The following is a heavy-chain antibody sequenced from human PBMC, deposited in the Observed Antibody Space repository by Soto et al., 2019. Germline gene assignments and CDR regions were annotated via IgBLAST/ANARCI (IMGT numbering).Heavy chain of an antibody. CDR2: INHSGST. CDR1: GGSFSGYY. CDR3: ARERGLYGSRTFDY. V-gene: IGHV4-34*01. D-gene: IGHD3-10*01. Sequence: QVQLQQWGAGLLKPSETLSLTCAVYGGSFSGYYWSWIRQPPGKGLEWIGEINHSGSTNYNPALKSRATISVDTSKNQFALKLCSVTAVDTAVYYCARERGLYGSRTFDYWGQGTLVTVSS. J-gene: IGHJ4*02.